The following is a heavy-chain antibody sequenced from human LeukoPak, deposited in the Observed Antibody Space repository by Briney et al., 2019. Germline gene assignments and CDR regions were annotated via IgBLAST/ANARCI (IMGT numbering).Heavy chain of an antibody. CDR3: ARLCSTSSCYAFDI. CDR2: IYSGSST. Sequence: GGSLRLSCAASGLTVTSDFVSWVRQAPGTGLEWLSVIYSGSSTYYADSVKGRFTISRDNSKNTVYLQMNSLRAEDTAVYYCARLCSTSSCYAFDIWGQGTMVAVSS. V-gene: IGHV3-53*01. CDR1: GLTVTSDF. D-gene: IGHD3-22*01. J-gene: IGHJ3*02.